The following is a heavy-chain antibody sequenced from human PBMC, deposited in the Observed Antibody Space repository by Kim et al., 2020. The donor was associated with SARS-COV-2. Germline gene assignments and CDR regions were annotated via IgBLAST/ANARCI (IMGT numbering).Heavy chain of an antibody. Sequence: SETLSLTCTVSGGSISSGSYYWSWIRQPAGKGLEWIGRIYTSGSTNYNPSLKSRVTISVDTSKNQFSLKLSSVTAADTAVYYCGRDGYNHYYGMDVWGQGTTVTVSS. V-gene: IGHV4-61*02. CDR1: GGSISSGSYY. CDR3: GRDGYNHYYGMDV. CDR2: IYTSGST. J-gene: IGHJ6*02.